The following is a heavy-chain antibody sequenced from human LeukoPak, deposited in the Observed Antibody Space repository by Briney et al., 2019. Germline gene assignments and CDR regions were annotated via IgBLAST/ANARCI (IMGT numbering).Heavy chain of an antibody. Sequence: GGSLRLSCAASGFTFSGSAMHWVRQASGKGLEWVGRIRSKANSYATAYAASVKGRFTISRDDSKNTAYLQMNSLKTEDTAVYYCARGSAPDYWGQGTLVTVSS. CDR1: GFTFSGSA. J-gene: IGHJ4*02. CDR2: IRSKANSYAT. V-gene: IGHV3-73*01. CDR3: ARGSAPDY.